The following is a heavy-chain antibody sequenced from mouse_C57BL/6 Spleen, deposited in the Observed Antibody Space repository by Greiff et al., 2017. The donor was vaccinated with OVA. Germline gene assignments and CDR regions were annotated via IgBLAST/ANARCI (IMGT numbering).Heavy chain of an antibody. CDR3: ARGGKDWYFDV. J-gene: IGHJ1*03. CDR2: IDPSDSYT. CDR1: GYTFTSYW. Sequence: VQLQQPGAELVKPGASVKLSCKASGYTFTSYWMQWVQQRPGQGLEWIGEIDPSDSYTNYNQKFKGKATLTVDTSSSTAYMQLSSLTSEDSAVYYCARGGKDWYFDVWGTGTTVTVSS. V-gene: IGHV1-50*01. D-gene: IGHD1-1*02.